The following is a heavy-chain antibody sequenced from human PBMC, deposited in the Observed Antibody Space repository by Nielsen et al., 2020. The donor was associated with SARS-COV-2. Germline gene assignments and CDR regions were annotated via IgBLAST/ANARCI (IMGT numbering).Heavy chain of an antibody. J-gene: IGHJ6*02. D-gene: IGHD3-10*01. Sequence: GGSLRLSCAASGFTFSSYSMNWVRQAPGKGLEWVSYISSSGSTIYYADSVKGRFTISRDNAKNSLYLQMNSLRAEDTAVYYCASRKWFGESPSLYYLYGMDVWGQGTTVTVSS. CDR3: ASRKWFGESPSLYYLYGMDV. V-gene: IGHV3-48*04. CDR2: ISSSGSTI. CDR1: GFTFSSYS.